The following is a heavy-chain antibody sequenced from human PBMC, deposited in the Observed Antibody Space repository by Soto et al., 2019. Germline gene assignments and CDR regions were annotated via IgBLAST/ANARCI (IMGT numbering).Heavy chain of an antibody. D-gene: IGHD3-22*01. J-gene: IGHJ6*02. CDR1: GFTFSSYD. CDR3: ARDRYYYDRSGYWEDYGMDV. CDR2: IGTAGDT. Sequence: PGGSLRLSCAASGFTFSSYDMHWVRQATGKGLEWVSAIGTAGDTYYPGSVKGRFTISRENAKNSLYLQMNSLRAEDTAVYYCARDRYYYDRSGYWEDYGMDVGGQGTTVTVSS. V-gene: IGHV3-13*01.